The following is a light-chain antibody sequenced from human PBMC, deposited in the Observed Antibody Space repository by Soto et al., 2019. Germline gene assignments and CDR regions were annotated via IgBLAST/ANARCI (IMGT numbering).Light chain of an antibody. J-gene: IGKJ1*01. CDR3: QQYNNWPAAT. CDR2: GAS. Sequence: EIVMTQSPATLSVSPGERATLSCRASQSVNIHLAWYQQKPGQAPRLLIYGASARATGIPAKFSGSGSGTEFTLTINSLQAEDSAVYYCQQYNNWPAATFGQGTKVDI. V-gene: IGKV3D-15*01. CDR1: QSVNIH.